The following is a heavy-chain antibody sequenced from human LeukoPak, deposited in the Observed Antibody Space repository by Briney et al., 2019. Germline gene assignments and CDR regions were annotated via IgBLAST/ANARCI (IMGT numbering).Heavy chain of an antibody. Sequence: SETLSLTCTVSGDSSGNSAYYWGWIRQPPGKALEWIGSIYYDGSTYYNPSLKSRVTISVDTSTNQFALKLTSVTAADTAVYYCVRNWLNGTGNYYFDYWGQGTLVTVSS. CDR2: IYYDGST. CDR3: VRNWLNGTGNYYFDY. J-gene: IGHJ4*02. V-gene: IGHV4-39*01. CDR1: GDSSGNSAYY. D-gene: IGHD3-10*01.